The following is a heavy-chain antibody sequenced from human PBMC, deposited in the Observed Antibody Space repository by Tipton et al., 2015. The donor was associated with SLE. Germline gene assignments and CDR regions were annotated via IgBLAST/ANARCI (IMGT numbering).Heavy chain of an antibody. CDR3: ARDTVFGLVYHNAFDI. CDR2: IYHSGTT. J-gene: IGHJ3*02. Sequence: TLSLTCDVSGYSISTDFYWGYIRQPPGKGLEWIGSIYHSGTTYYNPSLRSRVTISLDTSENQFSLKLTSVTAADSAMYYCARDTVFGLVYHNAFDIWGQGTKVTVSS. D-gene: IGHD3/OR15-3a*01. CDR1: GYSISTDFY. V-gene: IGHV4-38-2*02.